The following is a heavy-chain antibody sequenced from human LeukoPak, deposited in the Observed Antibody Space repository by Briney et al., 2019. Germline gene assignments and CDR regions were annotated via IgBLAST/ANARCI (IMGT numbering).Heavy chain of an antibody. CDR2: IPYDGTNK. V-gene: IGHV3-30*04. Sequence: GGSLRLSCAASGFTFSSYVMHWVRQAPGKGLDWVAVIPYDGTNKYYADSVKGRFTISRDNSKNTLYLQMNSLRAEDTAVYYCARGRSTKRVDDAFDIWGQGTMVTVSS. CDR3: ARGRSTKRVDDAFDI. D-gene: IGHD2-8*01. CDR1: GFTFSSYV. J-gene: IGHJ3*02.